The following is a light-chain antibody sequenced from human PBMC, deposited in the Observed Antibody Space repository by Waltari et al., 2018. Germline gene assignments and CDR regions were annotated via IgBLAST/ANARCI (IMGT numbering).Light chain of an antibody. V-gene: IGKV3-20*01. CDR2: AAS. J-gene: IGKJ1*01. Sequence: EIVLTQSPGTLSLAPGERATLSYRASQSVSRTLAWYQQKPGQAPSLLIYAASTRATGIPDRFSGSRSGTDFSLTISRLEPEDFAVYYCQHYVRLPATFGQGTKVEIK. CDR3: QHYVRLPAT. CDR1: QSVSRT.